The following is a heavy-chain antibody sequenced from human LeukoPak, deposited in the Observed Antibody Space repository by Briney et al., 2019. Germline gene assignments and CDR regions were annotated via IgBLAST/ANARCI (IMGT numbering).Heavy chain of an antibody. V-gene: IGHV4-59*01. Sequence: SETLSLTCSVSRGSISSYYWSWIRQPPGKGLEWIGYIFHSGSSSYNPSLKSRVTISVDTSKNQFSLRLSSVTAADTAVYYCARVYGDYRLFDYWGQGTLVTVSS. J-gene: IGHJ4*02. CDR1: RGSISSYY. CDR2: IFHSGSS. D-gene: IGHD4-17*01. CDR3: ARVYGDYRLFDY.